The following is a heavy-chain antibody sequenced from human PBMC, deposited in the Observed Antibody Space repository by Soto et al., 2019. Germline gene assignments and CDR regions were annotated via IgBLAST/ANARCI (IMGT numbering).Heavy chain of an antibody. CDR1: VGSIRSGGIY. CDR2: INHSGSI. D-gene: IGHD2-21*02. CDR3: ARSSSGGDCYFS. Sequence: ASGTTSLPCTVSVGSIRSGGIYWGWVRQPPGKGLEWIGEINHSGSINYNPSLKSRVTISVDTSKNQFSLKLSSVTAADTAVYYCARSSSGGDCYFSWGQGTMVTVSS. V-gene: IGHV4-39*07. J-gene: IGHJ3*01.